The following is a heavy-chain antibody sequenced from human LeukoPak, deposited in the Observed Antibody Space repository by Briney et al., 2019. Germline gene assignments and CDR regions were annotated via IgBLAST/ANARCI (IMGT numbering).Heavy chain of an antibody. J-gene: IGHJ4*02. CDR2: IYSSGNT. Sequence: SETLSLTCSFSGDSISTYYWSWIRQSPWKGLEWIGHIYSSGNTDYNSSLKSRVTISVDTSKSQFSLRLSSVTATDTAVYYCARLRWQLVGPYFDYWGQGILVTVSS. V-gene: IGHV4-59*01. CDR3: ARLRWQLVGPYFDY. CDR1: GDSISTYY. D-gene: IGHD1-26*01.